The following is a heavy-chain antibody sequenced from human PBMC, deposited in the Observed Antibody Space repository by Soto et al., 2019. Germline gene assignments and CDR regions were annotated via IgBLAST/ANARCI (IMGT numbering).Heavy chain of an antibody. V-gene: IGHV3-23*01. CDR3: AKDLDSLENYYDILTGYYGPHDY. Sequence: PGGSLRLSCAASGFTFSSYAMSWVRQAPGKGLEWVSAISGSGGSTYYADSVKGRFTISRDNSKNTLYLQMNSLRAEDTAVYYCAKDLDSLENYYDILTGYYGPHDYWGQGTLVTVSS. D-gene: IGHD3-9*01. J-gene: IGHJ4*02. CDR1: GFTFSSYA. CDR2: ISGSGGST.